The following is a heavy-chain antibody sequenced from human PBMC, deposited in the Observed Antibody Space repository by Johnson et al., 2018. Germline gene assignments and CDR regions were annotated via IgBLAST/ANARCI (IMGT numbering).Heavy chain of an antibody. CDR2: ISGSGGST. Sequence: EVQLVQSGGGVVQPGRSLRLSCAASGFTFSSYAMSWVRQAPGKGLEWVSAISGSGGSTYYADSGGGRFTISRDNSKNTLYLKMNSLRPEDTAVYYCVTRGSAFDIWGQGTMVTVSS. V-gene: IGHV3-23*04. CDR1: GFTFSSYA. D-gene: IGHD3-10*01. J-gene: IGHJ3*02. CDR3: VTRGSAFDI.